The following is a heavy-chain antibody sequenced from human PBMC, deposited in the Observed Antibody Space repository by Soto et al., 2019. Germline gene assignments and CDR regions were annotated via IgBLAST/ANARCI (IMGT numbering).Heavy chain of an antibody. D-gene: IGHD1-26*01. CDR1: GYSFTSLD. V-gene: IGHV1-8*01. CDR2: MQPSTGRT. CDR3: ARGVSAGVDY. J-gene: IGHJ4*02. Sequence: GASVKVSCKASGYSFTSLDINWVRQTAGQGLEWMGWMQPSTGRTGYAQKFQGRVTMTRDTSINTAYMELTTLTSDDTAFYYCARGVSAGVDYWGQGTLVTVSS.